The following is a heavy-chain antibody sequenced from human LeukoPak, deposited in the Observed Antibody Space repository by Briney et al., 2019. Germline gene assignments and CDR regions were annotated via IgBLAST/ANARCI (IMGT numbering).Heavy chain of an antibody. D-gene: IGHD1-7*01. J-gene: IGHJ4*02. Sequence: GESLKISCTGSGYSFTSYWIGWVRQMPGKGLEWMGIIYPGDSDTRYSPSFQGQVTISADKSISTAYLQWSSLRASDTAMYYCARLQGSYNWNYRYYFDYWGQGTLVTVSS. CDR3: ARLQGSYNWNYRYYFDY. CDR2: IYPGDSDT. V-gene: IGHV5-51*01. CDR1: GYSFTSYW.